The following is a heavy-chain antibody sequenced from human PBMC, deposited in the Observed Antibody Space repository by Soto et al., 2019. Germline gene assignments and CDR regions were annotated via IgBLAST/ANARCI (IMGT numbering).Heavy chain of an antibody. V-gene: IGHV5-51*01. D-gene: IGHD1-1*01. J-gene: IGHJ6*02. CDR3: AANSEKPPGDYYYYGMDV. CDR1: GYSVTSYW. CDR2: IYPGDSDT. Sequence: GESLKISCKGSGYSVTSYWIGWVRQMPGKGLEWMGIIYPGDSDTRYSPSFQGQVTISADKSISTAYLQWSSLKASDTAMYYSAANSEKPPGDYYYYGMDVWGQGTTVTVSS.